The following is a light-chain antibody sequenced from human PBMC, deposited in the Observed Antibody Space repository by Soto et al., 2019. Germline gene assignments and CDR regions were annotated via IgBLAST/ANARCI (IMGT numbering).Light chain of an antibody. CDR1: QSVTNN. J-gene: IGKJ4*01. V-gene: IGKV3D-15*01. CDR3: QHHQNWPRT. Sequence: EIVLTQSPGTLSLSPGERATLSCRASQSVTNNQFAWFRQKPGQAPRLLIWGVSNRATGIPARFSGSGSGTDFTLTISSLQSEDFAAYYCQHHQNWPRTFGGGTKVDIK. CDR2: GVS.